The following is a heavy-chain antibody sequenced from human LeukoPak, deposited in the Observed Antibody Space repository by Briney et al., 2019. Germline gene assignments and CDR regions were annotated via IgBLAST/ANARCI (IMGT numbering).Heavy chain of an antibody. CDR2: ISSNGGTT. CDR1: GFTFSAYT. D-gene: IGHD3-10*01. CDR3: ARDSGRFDVFDI. Sequence: GGSLRLSCSASGFTFSAYTMHWVRQAPGKGLEYVSAISSNGGTTYYADSVKGRFTISRDNSKNTLYLQMNSLRAEDTAVYYCARDSGRFDVFDIWGQGTMVTVSS. J-gene: IGHJ3*02. V-gene: IGHV3-64*04.